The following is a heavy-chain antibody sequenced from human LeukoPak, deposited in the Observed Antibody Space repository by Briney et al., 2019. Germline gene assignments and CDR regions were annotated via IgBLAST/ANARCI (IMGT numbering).Heavy chain of an antibody. CDR3: AREDYYGSGSFDY. Sequence: GGSLRLSCAASGFTFSSYAMHWVRQAPGKGLEWVAVISYDGSNKNYADSVKGRFTISRDNSKNTLYLQMNSLRAEDTAVYYCAREDYYGSGSFDYWGQGTLVTVSS. V-gene: IGHV3-30-3*01. CDR2: ISYDGSNK. J-gene: IGHJ4*02. D-gene: IGHD3-10*01. CDR1: GFTFSSYA.